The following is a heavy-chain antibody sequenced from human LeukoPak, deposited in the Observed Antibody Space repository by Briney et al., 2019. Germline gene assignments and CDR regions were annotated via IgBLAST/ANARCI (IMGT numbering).Heavy chain of an antibody. CDR3: ARLLGYSHSVSGTD. V-gene: IGHV1-2*06. CDR1: GYTFTGYY. J-gene: IGHJ4*02. D-gene: IGHD6-19*01. CDR2: INPNSGGT. Sequence: ASVKVSCKASGYTFTGYYMHWVRQAPGQGLEWMGRINPNSGGTNNAQKFQGRVTMTRDTTISTAYIEMSRLRSDDTAVYYCARLLGYSHSVSGTDWGQGTLVTVSS.